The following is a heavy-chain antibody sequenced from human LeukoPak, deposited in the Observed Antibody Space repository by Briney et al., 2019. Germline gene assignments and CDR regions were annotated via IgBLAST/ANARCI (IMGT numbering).Heavy chain of an antibody. D-gene: IGHD5-12*01. V-gene: IGHV3-21*01. CDR3: ARGGGYSGYGAYYFDY. Sequence: GGSLRLSCAASGFTFSSYSMNWVRQAPGKGLEWVSSISSSSSYIYYADSVKGRFTISRDNAKNSLYLQMNSLRAGDTAVYYCARGGGYSGYGAYYFDYWGQGTLVTVSS. CDR2: ISSSSSYI. J-gene: IGHJ4*02. CDR1: GFTFSSYS.